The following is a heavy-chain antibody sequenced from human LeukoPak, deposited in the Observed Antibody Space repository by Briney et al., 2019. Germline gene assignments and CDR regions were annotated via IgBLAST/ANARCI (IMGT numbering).Heavy chain of an antibody. CDR2: IRYDGSNK. V-gene: IGHV3-30*02. CDR1: GFTFSSYG. D-gene: IGHD2-21*01. CDR3: AKDDGGAYLDGMDV. J-gene: IGHJ6*02. Sequence: GGSLRLSCAASGFTFSSYGMRWVRQAPGKGLEWVAFIRYDGSNKYYADSVKGRFTISRDNSKNTLYLQMNSLRAEDTAVYYCAKDDGGAYLDGMDVWGQGTTVTVSS.